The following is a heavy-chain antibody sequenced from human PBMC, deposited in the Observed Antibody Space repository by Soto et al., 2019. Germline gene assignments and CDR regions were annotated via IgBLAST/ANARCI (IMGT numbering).Heavy chain of an antibody. CDR3: ARGYYDILTGYYTSWYFDL. CDR1: GGTFSSYA. Sequence: GASVKVSCKASGGTFSSYAISCVRQAPGQGLEWMGGIIPIFGTANYAQKFQGRVTITADESTSTAYMELSSLRSEDTAVYYCARGYYDILTGYYTSWYFDLWGRGTLVTVSS. CDR2: IIPIFGTA. V-gene: IGHV1-69*13. D-gene: IGHD3-9*01. J-gene: IGHJ2*01.